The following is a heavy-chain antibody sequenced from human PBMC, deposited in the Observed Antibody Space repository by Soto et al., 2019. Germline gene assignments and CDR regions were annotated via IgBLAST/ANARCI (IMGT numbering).Heavy chain of an antibody. V-gene: IGHV4-39*01. Sequence: SETLSLTCTVSGGSIINSSYYWGWIRQTPGKGLEWIGNIYYSGRTYYNPSLKSRVTISVDTSKIQFSLKLSSVTAADTAVYYCARLPHNFTSGWYYFDYWGQGTLVTVSS. D-gene: IGHD2-2*01. J-gene: IGHJ4*02. CDR2: IYYSGRT. CDR3: ARLPHNFTSGWYYFDY. CDR1: GGSIINSSYY.